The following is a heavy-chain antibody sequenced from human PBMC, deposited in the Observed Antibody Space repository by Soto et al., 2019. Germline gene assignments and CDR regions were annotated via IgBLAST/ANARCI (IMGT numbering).Heavy chain of an antibody. CDR3: ARLEGLATISYYFDF. CDR2: IYYRGSA. Sequence: PSETLSLTCTVSGVSIRSINYYWSWIRQHPGKGLEWIGCIYYRGSAYYNPSLQTRVTISIDKSKSQFSLKLNSVTAADSAVYFCARLEGLATISYYFDFWGPGALVTVSS. CDR1: GVSIRSINYY. J-gene: IGHJ4*02. D-gene: IGHD3-9*01. V-gene: IGHV4-39*01.